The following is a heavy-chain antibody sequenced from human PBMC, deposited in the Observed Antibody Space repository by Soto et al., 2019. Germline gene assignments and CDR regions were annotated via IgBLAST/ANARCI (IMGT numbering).Heavy chain of an antibody. CDR2: IYHSGST. Sequence: SETLSLTCAVSGGSISSGGYSWSWIRQPPGKGLEWIGYIYHSGSTYYNPSLKSRVTISVDRSKNQFSLKLSSVTAADTAVYYCARGYLLDGFYDAFDIWGQGTMVTVSS. V-gene: IGHV4-30-2*01. J-gene: IGHJ3*02. D-gene: IGHD3-22*01. CDR3: ARGYLLDGFYDAFDI. CDR1: GGSISSGGYS.